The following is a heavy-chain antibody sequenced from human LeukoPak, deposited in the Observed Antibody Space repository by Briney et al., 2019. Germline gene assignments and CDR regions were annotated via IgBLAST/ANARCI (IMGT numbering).Heavy chain of an antibody. Sequence: NTGGSLRLSCAASGFTFSGYSMNWVRQAPGKGLEWVSSISSSSSYIYYADSVKGRFTISRDNAKNSLYLQMNSLRAEDTAVYYCARAIYVDTAMVWDYWGQGTLVTVSS. V-gene: IGHV3-21*01. CDR2: ISSSSSYI. J-gene: IGHJ4*02. D-gene: IGHD5-18*01. CDR1: GFTFSGYS. CDR3: ARAIYVDTAMVWDY.